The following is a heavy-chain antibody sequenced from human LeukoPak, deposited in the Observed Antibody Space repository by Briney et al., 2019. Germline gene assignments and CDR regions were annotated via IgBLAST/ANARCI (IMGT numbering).Heavy chain of an antibody. D-gene: IGHD6-19*01. CDR2: ISGSGGST. J-gene: IGHJ4*02. Sequence: AGGSLRLSCAASGFTFSSYAMSWVRQAPGKGLEWVSAISGSGGSTYYADSVKGRFTISRDNSKNTLYLQMNSLRAEDTAVYYCAKGIGSGWFWAFDHWGQGTLVTVSS. V-gene: IGHV3-23*01. CDR3: AKGIGSGWFWAFDH. CDR1: GFTFSSYA.